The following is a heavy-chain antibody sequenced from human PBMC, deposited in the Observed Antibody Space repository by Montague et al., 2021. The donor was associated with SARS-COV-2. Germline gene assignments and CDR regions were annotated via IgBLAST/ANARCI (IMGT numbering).Heavy chain of an antibody. CDR2: ISYDGNNK. CDR1: GFTFLSYA. D-gene: IGHD1-26*01. J-gene: IGHJ4*02. Sequence: SLRLSCPASGFTFLSYAIHWVRQAPDKGLEWVAVISYDGNNKYYADSVRGRFTISRDNSKNTLFLQMNSLKPEDTAVYYCARTYSGTYFDYFDYWGQGTLVTVSS. CDR3: ARTYSGTYFDYFDY. V-gene: IGHV3-30*01.